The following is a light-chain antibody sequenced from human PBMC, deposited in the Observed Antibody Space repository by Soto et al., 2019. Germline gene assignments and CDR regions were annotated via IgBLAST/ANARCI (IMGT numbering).Light chain of an antibody. CDR3: QQYGSSPPT. V-gene: IGKV3-20*01. Sequence: EIVLTQSPGTLSLSPGERATLSCRASQSVSTNYLAWYQRKPGQAPRLLIYGASSRATDIPNRFSGSGSGTDFTLTITRLKAEDFAVYYSQQYGSSPPTFGQGTKVEIK. J-gene: IGKJ1*01. CDR1: QSVSTNY. CDR2: GAS.